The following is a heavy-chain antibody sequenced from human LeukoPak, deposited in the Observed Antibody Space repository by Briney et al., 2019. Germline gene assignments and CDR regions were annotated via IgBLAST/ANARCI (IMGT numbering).Heavy chain of an antibody. Sequence: GGSLRLSCAASGFTFSTYSMNWVRQAPGKGLEWVSHISSSSSTIYYADSVRGRFTISRDNAKNSLFLQMSSLRAEDTAVYYCVRWCPSISAACHDYWGQGTLVAVSS. CDR3: VRWCPSISAACHDY. CDR2: ISSSSSTI. CDR1: GFTFSTYS. V-gene: IGHV3-48*04. J-gene: IGHJ4*02. D-gene: IGHD2-8*02.